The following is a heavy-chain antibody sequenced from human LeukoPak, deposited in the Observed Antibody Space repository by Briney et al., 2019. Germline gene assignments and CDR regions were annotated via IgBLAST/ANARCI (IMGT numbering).Heavy chain of an antibody. V-gene: IGHV3-48*03. CDR1: GFTFSSYE. CDR3: AKDLHYGSADY. Sequence: GGSLRLSCAASGFTFSSYEMNWVRQAPGKGLEWVSYISRSGSTIYYADSVKGRFTISRDNAKNSLYLQMNSLRAEDTAVYYCAKDLHYGSADYWGQGTLVTVSS. J-gene: IGHJ4*02. D-gene: IGHD3-10*01. CDR2: ISRSGSTI.